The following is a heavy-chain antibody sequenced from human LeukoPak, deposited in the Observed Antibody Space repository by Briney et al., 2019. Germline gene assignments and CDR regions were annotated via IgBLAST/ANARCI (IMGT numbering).Heavy chain of an antibody. V-gene: IGHV6-1*01. Sequence: PSQTLSLTCAISGDSVSSNSAAWNWIRQSPSRGLEWLGRTYYRSKWYNDYAVSVESRITINPDTSKNQFSLQLNSVTPEDTAVYYCARAIVAAGTWKFDPWGQGTLVTVSS. CDR2: TYYRSKWYN. CDR3: ARAIVAAGTWKFDP. D-gene: IGHD6-13*01. J-gene: IGHJ5*02. CDR1: GDSVSSNSAA.